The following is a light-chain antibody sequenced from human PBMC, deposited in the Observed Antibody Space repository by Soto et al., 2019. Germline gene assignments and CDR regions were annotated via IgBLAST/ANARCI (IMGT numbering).Light chain of an antibody. CDR2: DAS. V-gene: IGKV1-33*01. CDR1: QNINNY. Sequence: DIQMTQAPSSLSASVVYRVTITFQASQNINNYLNWYQQKPGRAPKLLIYDASNLEAGVPSRFRGSGSGTDSTFTISRLQPEDIATYYCQQYENLPTFGQGTRLEIK. J-gene: IGKJ5*01. CDR3: QQYENLPT.